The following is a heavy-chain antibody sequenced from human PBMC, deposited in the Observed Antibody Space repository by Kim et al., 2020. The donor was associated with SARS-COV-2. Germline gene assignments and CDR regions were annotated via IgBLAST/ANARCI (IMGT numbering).Heavy chain of an antibody. CDR2: DGRKK. CDR3: GRSMDV. Sequence: DGRKKFYAGSVKGRVTIYRDNAKNSLYRQRKSLSAEDTAVYYCGRSMDVWGQGTTVTVSS. J-gene: IGHJ6*02. V-gene: IGHV3-7*01.